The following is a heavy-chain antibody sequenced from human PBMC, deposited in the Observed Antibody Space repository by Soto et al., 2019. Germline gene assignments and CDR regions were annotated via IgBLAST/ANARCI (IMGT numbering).Heavy chain of an antibody. CDR3: ARVSHGYYYGGFDP. CDR2: VHHSGST. CDR1: GGSISTSGDY. J-gene: IGHJ5*02. Sequence: TLSLTCTVSGGSISTSGDYWSWLRQHPGKGLEWIGYVHHSGSTENNTTVKCRLSLSMDTSKIQFYLEMKSVTAADTAVYYCARVSHGYYYGGFDPWGQGTPVTVSS. V-gene: IGHV4-31*03. D-gene: IGHD5-12*01.